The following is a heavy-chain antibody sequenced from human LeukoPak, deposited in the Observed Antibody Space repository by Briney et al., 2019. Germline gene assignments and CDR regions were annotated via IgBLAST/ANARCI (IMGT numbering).Heavy chain of an antibody. J-gene: IGHJ4*02. V-gene: IGHV3-7*01. CDR2: IKQDGSEK. D-gene: IGHD3-22*01. CDR3: ARGKYDSSGYPLLGFDY. CDR1: GIIFSVYG. Sequence: PGGSLRLSCAASGIIFSVYGMHWVRQAPGKGLEWVANIKQDGSEKKYVDSVKGRFTISRDNAKKSLYLQMNSLRAEDTAVYYCARGKYDSSGYPLLGFDYWGQGTLVTVSS.